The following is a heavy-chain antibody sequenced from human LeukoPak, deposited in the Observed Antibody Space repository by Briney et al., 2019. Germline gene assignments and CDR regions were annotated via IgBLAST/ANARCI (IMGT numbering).Heavy chain of an antibody. Sequence: SETLSLTCTVSGGSISSYYWSWIRQPPGKGLEWIEYIYYSGSTNYNPSLKSRVTISVDTSKNQFSLKLSSVTAADTAVYYCAREGAYCSSTSCHIQNWFDPWGQGTLVTVSS. CDR3: AREGAYCSSTSCHIQNWFDP. CDR1: GGSISSYY. J-gene: IGHJ5*02. V-gene: IGHV4-59*01. D-gene: IGHD2-2*01. CDR2: IYYSGST.